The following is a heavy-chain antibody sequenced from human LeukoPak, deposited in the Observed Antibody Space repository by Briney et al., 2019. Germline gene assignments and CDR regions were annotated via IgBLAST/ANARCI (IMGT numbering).Heavy chain of an antibody. CDR2: IYYSGSA. D-gene: IGHD2/OR15-2a*01. CDR1: GGSISSYY. Sequence: SETLSLTCTVSGGSISSYYWSWIRQPAGKGLEWIGYIYYSGSAYYSPSLESRVAISVDTSKNQFSLNLSSVTAADTAVYYCARIRFRYIIFDFWGQGTLVTVSS. J-gene: IGHJ4*02. CDR3: ARIRFRYIIFDF. V-gene: IGHV4-59*06.